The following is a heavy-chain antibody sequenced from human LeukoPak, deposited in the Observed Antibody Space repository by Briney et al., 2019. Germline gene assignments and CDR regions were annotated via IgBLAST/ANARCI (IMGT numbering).Heavy chain of an antibody. CDR3: TATVTFSFDY. Sequence: PGGSLSLSFAASGFPFSSYAVGWVRQAPGKGLEWVSAISGSADRIHYADSVKGRFTISRDNSKNTLYLQMNSLKTEDTAVYYCTATVTFSFDYWGQGTLVTVSS. CDR1: GFPFSSYA. J-gene: IGHJ4*02. CDR2: ISGSADRI. V-gene: IGHV3-23*01. D-gene: IGHD4-17*01.